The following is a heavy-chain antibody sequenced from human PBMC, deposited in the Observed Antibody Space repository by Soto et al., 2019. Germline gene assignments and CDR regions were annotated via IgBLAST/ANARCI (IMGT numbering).Heavy chain of an antibody. J-gene: IGHJ5*02. CDR2: INHRGYT. Sequence: SETLSLTCAVYGGSFSGYYWSWIRQPPGKGLEWIGEINHRGYTTYNPSPKSRVTISVDTSKNQFSLKLSSVTAADTAVYYCARVDIVTTNWFDPWGQGTPVTVSS. CDR1: GGSFSGYY. CDR3: ARVDIVTTNWFDP. D-gene: IGHD5-12*01. V-gene: IGHV4-34*01.